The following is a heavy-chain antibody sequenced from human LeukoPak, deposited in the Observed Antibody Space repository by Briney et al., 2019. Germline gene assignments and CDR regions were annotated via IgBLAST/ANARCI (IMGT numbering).Heavy chain of an antibody. D-gene: IGHD2-2*01. J-gene: IGHJ6*02. Sequence: GGSLRLSCAASGFTFSSYWMHWVRQAPGKGLVWVSRINSDGSSISYADSVKGRFTISRDNSKNTLYLQMNSLRAEDTAVYYCARDVIYCSSTSCYSYGMDVWGQGTTVTVSS. CDR1: GFTFSSYW. CDR3: ARDVIYCSSTSCYSYGMDV. CDR2: INSDGSSI. V-gene: IGHV3-74*01.